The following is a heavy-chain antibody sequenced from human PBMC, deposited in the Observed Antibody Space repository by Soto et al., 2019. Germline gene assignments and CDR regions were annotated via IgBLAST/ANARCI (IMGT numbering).Heavy chain of an antibody. J-gene: IGHJ5*02. V-gene: IGHV3-30*03. CDR2: ISYDGSNK. CDR1: GFTFSSYG. CDR3: PRDGSVLIRTHRYNWVDP. D-gene: IGHD3-10*01. Sequence: GGSLRLSCAASGFTFSSYGMHWVRQAPGKGLEWVAVISYDGSNKYYADSVKGRFTISRDNSKNTLYLQMNSLRAEDTALYYCPRDGSVLIRTHRYNWVDPWGHGTLVTVSS.